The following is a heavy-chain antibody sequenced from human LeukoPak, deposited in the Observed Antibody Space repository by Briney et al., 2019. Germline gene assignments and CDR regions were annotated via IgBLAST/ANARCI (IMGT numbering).Heavy chain of an antibody. Sequence: SETLSLTCTVSGGSVSSGSYYWSWIRQPPGKGLEWIGYIYYSGSTNYNPSLKSRVTISVDTSKNQFSLKLSSVTAADTAVYYCARGVTAHYYDSSGYYYDYWGQGTLVTVSS. J-gene: IGHJ4*02. CDR2: IYYSGST. V-gene: IGHV4-61*01. D-gene: IGHD3-22*01. CDR1: GGSVSSGSYY. CDR3: ARGVTAHYYDSSGYYYDY.